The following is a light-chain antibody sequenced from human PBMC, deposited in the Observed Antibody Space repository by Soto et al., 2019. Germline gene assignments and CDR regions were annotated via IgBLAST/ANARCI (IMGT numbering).Light chain of an antibody. CDR2: GAS. V-gene: IGKV3-20*01. Sequence: EIVLTQSPGTLSLSPGERATLSCMASQSVRNSYLAWYQQKPGQAPRLLMSGASSRSTGIPDRFSGNGSGTDFTLTISRLEPEDFAVYYCQQYGNSPQITFGQGTRLEI. J-gene: IGKJ5*01. CDR1: QSVRNSY. CDR3: QQYGNSPQIT.